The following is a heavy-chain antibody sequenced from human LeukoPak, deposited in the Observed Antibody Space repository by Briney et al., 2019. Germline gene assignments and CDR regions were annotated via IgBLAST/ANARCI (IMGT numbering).Heavy chain of an antibody. D-gene: IGHD3-22*01. CDR2: INHSGTT. CDR1: GGSLSGYY. J-gene: IGHJ4*02. CDR3: ARQTTSGYLDY. Sequence: SETLSLTCSVYGGSLSGYYWSWIRQTPGKGLELIGEINHSGTTTYYPSFKSRVTISVDTSKNQFSLKLRSVTAADRALYYCARQTTSGYLDYWGQGTPVTVSP. V-gene: IGHV4-34*01.